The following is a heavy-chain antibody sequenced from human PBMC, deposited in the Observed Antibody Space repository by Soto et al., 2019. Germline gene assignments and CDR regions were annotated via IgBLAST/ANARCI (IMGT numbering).Heavy chain of an antibody. J-gene: IGHJ6*02. CDR3: ARESSGSYYNVLPYYYYGMDV. CDR2: IYYSGST. CDR1: GGSISSGDYY. Sequence: QVQLQESGPGLVKPSQTLSLTCTVSGGSISSGDYYWSWIRQPPGKGLEWIGYIYYSGSTYYNPPLKSRVTISVDTSKNQFSLKLSSVTAADTAVYYCARESSGSYYNVLPYYYYGMDVWGQGTTVTVSS. D-gene: IGHD3-10*01. V-gene: IGHV4-30-4*01.